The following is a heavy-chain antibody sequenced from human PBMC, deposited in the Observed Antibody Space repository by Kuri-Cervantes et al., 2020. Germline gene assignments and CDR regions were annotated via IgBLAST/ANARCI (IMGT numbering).Heavy chain of an antibody. CDR3: AKLYALDAFDI. Sequence: GGSLRLSCAASGFTFSSYGMHWVRQAPGKGLEWVAVIWYDGSNKYYADSVKGRFTISRDNSKNTLYLQMNSLRAEDTAAYYCAKLYALDAFDIWGQGTMVTVSS. J-gene: IGHJ3*02. D-gene: IGHD3-16*01. CDR2: IWYDGSNK. V-gene: IGHV3-30*02. CDR1: GFTFSSYG.